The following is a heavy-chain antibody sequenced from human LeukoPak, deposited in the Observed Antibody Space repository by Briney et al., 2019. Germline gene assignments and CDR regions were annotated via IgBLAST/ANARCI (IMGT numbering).Heavy chain of an antibody. J-gene: IGHJ6*02. D-gene: IGHD2-8*01. CDR3: AKLPRGGYCTNGVCPYGMDV. CDR1: GFTFSSYS. Sequence: GGSLRLSCAASGFTFSSYSMNWVRQAPGKGLEWVSSISSSYIYYADSVKGRSTISRDNAKNSLYLQMNSLRAEDTAVYYCAKLPRGGYCTNGVCPYGMDVWGQGTTVTVSS. CDR2: ISSSYI. V-gene: IGHV3-21*01.